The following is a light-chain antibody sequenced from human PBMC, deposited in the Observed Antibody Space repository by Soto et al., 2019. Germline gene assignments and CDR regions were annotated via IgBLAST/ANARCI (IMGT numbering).Light chain of an antibody. J-gene: IGLJ2*01. Sequence: QSALAQPRSVSGSPGQSVTISCTGTSSDVGAYNSVSWYQHHPGKAPKLILYDVTRRPSGVPDRFSASKSDNTASLTISGLQAEDEADYYCCSYAGSNNVVFGGGTQLTVL. V-gene: IGLV2-11*01. CDR3: CSYAGSNNVV. CDR2: DVT. CDR1: SSDVGAYNS.